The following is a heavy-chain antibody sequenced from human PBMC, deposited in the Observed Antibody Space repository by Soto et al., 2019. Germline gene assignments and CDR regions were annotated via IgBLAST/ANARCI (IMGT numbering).Heavy chain of an antibody. D-gene: IGHD3-22*01. Sequence: QVQLQESGPGLVKPSGTLSLTCAVSGGSISSSNWWSWVRQPPGKGLEWIGEIYHSGSTNYNPSLKRRVTISVDKSKNQFSLKLSSVTAADTAVYYCASSHYDSSGYYGGLSYWGQGTLVTVSS. CDR3: ASSHYDSSGYYGGLSY. J-gene: IGHJ4*02. V-gene: IGHV4-4*02. CDR1: GGSISSSNW. CDR2: IYHSGST.